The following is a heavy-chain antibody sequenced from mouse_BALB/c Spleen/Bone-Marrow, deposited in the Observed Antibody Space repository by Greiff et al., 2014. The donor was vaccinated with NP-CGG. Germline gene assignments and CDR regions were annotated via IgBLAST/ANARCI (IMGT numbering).Heavy chain of an antibody. CDR1: GYTFTSYW. J-gene: IGHJ4*01. D-gene: IGHD2-1*01. CDR3: ASPYGNYDAMDY. V-gene: IGHV1-7*01. Sequence: VQLQESGAELAKPGASVKMSCKASGYTFTSYWMHWVKQRPGQGLEWIGYTNPSTGYTEYNQKFKDKATLTADKSSSTAYMQLSSLTSEDSAVYYCASPYGNYDAMDYWGQGTSVTVSS. CDR2: TNPSTGYT.